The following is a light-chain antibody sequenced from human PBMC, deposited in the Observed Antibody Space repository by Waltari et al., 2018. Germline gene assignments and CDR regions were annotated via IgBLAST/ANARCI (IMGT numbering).Light chain of an antibody. V-gene: IGLV2-14*03. J-gene: IGLJ2*01. CDR1: STDAGPHTY. CDR3: CSYANMVTLFVV. CDR2: DVS. Sequence: QSALTQPASVSGSPGQSITISCTGSSTDAGPHTYVSWYQQHPGKAPKLIIYDVSHRPSGISHRFAGSRSCDTASLTISGLQAEDEADYFCCSYANMVTLFVVVGGGTKLTVL.